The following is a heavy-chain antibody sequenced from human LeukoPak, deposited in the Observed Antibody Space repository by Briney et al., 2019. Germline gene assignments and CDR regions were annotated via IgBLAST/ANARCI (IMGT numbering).Heavy chain of an antibody. Sequence: EPGGSLRLSCTASGFTFRDYAMSWVRQAPGRGLEWVGFIRSKAYGGTTEYAASVKGRFTISRDDSKSIAYLQMNSLKTEDTAVYYCIGEGTTDYWGQGSLVTVSS. J-gene: IGHJ4*02. D-gene: IGHD1-7*01. V-gene: IGHV3-49*04. CDR3: IGEGTTDY. CDR1: GFTFRDYA. CDR2: IRSKAYGGTT.